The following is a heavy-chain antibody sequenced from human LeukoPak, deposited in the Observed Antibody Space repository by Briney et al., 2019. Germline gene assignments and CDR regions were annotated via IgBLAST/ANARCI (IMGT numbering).Heavy chain of an antibody. CDR1: GFSFSSYA. D-gene: IGHD3-22*01. Sequence: GGSLRLSCAASGFSFSSYAMSWVRQAPGKGLEWVSAISGSGGSTYYADSVKGRFTISRDNSKNTLYLQMNSLRAEDTAVYYCAKDQDYYDSSPNDYWGQGTLVTVSS. CDR2: ISGSGGST. CDR3: AKDQDYYDSSPNDY. J-gene: IGHJ4*02. V-gene: IGHV3-23*01.